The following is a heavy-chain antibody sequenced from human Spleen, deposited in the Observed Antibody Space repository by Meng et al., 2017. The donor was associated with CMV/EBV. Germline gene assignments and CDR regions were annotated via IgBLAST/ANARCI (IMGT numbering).Heavy chain of an antibody. CDR2: INTDDVVT. Sequence: SCKTSAYTLIRYFLPWVRQAPGQALERMAWINTDDVVTTNAQNFRARVTMTRYSSLMTADMDEDRRTSYYTAAYYRSSRNWNGLNFDYWGQGTLVTVSS. CDR1: AYTLIRYF. J-gene: IGHJ4*02. CDR3: SSRNWNGLNFDY. V-gene: IGHV1-2*02. D-gene: IGHD1-1*01.